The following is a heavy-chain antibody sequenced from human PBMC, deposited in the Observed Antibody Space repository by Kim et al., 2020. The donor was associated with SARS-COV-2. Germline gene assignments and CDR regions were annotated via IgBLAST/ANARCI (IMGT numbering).Heavy chain of an antibody. J-gene: IGHJ6*02. D-gene: IGHD1-20*01. V-gene: IGHV3-53*01. Sequence: GGSLRLSCAASGFTVSSTYMSWVRQAPGKGLECVSVIYAGGHTYYADSVKGRFTISRDNSKNTLYLQMNSLRADDTAVFYCARDNSLGSYYAMDVWGQGITVTVSS. CDR1: GFTVSSTY. CDR3: ARDNSLGSYYAMDV. CDR2: IYAGGHT.